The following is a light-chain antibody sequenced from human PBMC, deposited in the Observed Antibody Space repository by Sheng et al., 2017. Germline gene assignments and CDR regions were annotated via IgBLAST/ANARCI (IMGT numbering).Light chain of an antibody. CDR1: QSIGAS. Sequence: EIVLTQSPDFQSVTPKEKVTITCRASQSIGASLHWSQQKPNQSPKLLIKYASQSLSGVPSRFSGSGSGTYFTLTINSLEAEDAATYYCHQSTSLPLTFGGGTKVEIK. CDR3: HQSTSLPLT. V-gene: IGKV6-21*01. CDR2: YAS. J-gene: IGKJ4*01.